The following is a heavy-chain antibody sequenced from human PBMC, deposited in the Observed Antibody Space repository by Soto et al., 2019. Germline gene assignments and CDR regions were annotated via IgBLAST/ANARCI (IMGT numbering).Heavy chain of an antibody. CDR2: IYYSGST. D-gene: IGHD4-17*01. CDR1: GGSISSGGYY. CDR3: ERVIHDYGGNSRAPGMDV. Sequence: QVQLQESGPGLVKPSQTLSLTCTVSGGSISSGGYYWSWIRQHPGKGLEWIGYIYYSGSTYYNPSLKSRVTIALDTSKNQCSLKLSSVTAADTAVYYCERVIHDYGGNSRAPGMDVWCQGTTVTVSS. J-gene: IGHJ6*02. V-gene: IGHV4-31*03.